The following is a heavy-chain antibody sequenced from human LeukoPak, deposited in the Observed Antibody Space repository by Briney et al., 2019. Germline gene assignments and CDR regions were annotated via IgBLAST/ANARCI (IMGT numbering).Heavy chain of an antibody. Sequence: SVKVSCKASGGTFSSYAISWVRQAPGQGLEWMGRIIPILGIANYAQKFQGRVTITADKSTSTAYMELSSLRSEDTAVYYCARDLAFCSGGSCSKPNPFDYWGQGTLVTVSS. CDR3: ARDLAFCSGGSCSKPNPFDY. D-gene: IGHD2-15*01. J-gene: IGHJ4*02. CDR1: GGTFSSYA. V-gene: IGHV1-69*04. CDR2: IIPILGIA.